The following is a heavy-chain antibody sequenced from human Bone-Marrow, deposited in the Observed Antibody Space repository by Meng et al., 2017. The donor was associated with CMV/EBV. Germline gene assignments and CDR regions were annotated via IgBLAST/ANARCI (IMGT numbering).Heavy chain of an antibody. CDR1: GYTFTSYD. CDR3: ATGVADFEY. D-gene: IGHD6-19*01. CDR2: MNPNSGNT. Sequence: QVPLGQAGAELKKPGASVKVSCKASGYTFTSYDINSVRQAAGQGLEWMGWMNPNSGNTDYAQKFQGRVTMTRNISKSTAYMDLSSLRSEDTVVYYCATGVADFEYWGQGTLVTVSS. V-gene: IGHV1-8*01. J-gene: IGHJ4*02.